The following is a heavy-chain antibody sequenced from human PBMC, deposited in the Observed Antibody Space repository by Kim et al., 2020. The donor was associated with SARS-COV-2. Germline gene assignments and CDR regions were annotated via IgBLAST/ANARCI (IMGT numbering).Heavy chain of an antibody. V-gene: IGHV4-34*01. Sequence: SETLSLTCAVYGGSFSGYYWSWIRQPPGKGLEWIGAINHSGSTNYNPSLKSRVTISVDTSKNQSSLKLSSVTAADTAAYYCSRREWLGAFDYLGQGTLV. J-gene: IGHJ4*02. D-gene: IGHD6-19*01. CDR2: INHSGST. CDR3: SRREWLGAFDY. CDR1: GGSFSGYY.